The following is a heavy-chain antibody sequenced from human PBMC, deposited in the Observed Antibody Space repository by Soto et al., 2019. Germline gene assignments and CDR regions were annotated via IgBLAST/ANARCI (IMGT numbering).Heavy chain of an antibody. D-gene: IGHD2-8*01. Sequence: SVKVSCKASGGTFSSYAISWVRQAPGQGLEWMGGIIPIFGTANYAQKFQGRVTITADESTSTAYMELSSLRSEETAVYYCARDLFPMQYCTNGVCYKTDYYYGMDVWGQGTTVTVSS. V-gene: IGHV1-69*13. CDR2: IIPIFGTA. CDR3: ARDLFPMQYCTNGVCYKTDYYYGMDV. J-gene: IGHJ6*02. CDR1: GGTFSSYA.